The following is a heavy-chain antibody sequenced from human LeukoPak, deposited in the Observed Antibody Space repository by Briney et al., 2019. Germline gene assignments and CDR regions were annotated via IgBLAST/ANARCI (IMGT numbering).Heavy chain of an antibody. CDR3: ARGFHYYYGMDV. CDR1: GYSFTYYW. V-gene: IGHV5-51*01. Sequence: GESLKISCKGSGYSFTYYWIGWVRQMPGKGLEWVGIIYPSDSETRYSPSFQGQVTISADRSLNTAYLQWNSLKASDTAMYYCARGFHYYYGMDVWGQGTTVTVSS. J-gene: IGHJ6*02. D-gene: IGHD3-3*01. CDR2: IYPSDSET.